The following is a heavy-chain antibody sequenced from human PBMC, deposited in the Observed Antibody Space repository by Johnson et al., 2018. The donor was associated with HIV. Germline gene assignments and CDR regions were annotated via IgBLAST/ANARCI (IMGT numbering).Heavy chain of an antibody. CDR2: ISSDGNNK. V-gene: IGHV3-30*04. Sequence: VQLVESGGGVVQPGRSLRLSCAASGFTFTSYTIHWVRQAPGKGLEWVALISSDGNNKYYADSLKGRFTISRDNSKNTLYLKMGSLRAEDTAVYYCVRDVGPLDIWGQGTLVTVS. CDR1: GFTFTSYT. CDR3: VRDVGPLDI. J-gene: IGHJ3*02.